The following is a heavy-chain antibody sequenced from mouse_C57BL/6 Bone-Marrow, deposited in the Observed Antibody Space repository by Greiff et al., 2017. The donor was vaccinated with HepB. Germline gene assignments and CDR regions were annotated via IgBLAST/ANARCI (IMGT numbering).Heavy chain of an antibody. Sequence: EVQLVESGGDLVKPGGSLKLSCAASGFTFSSYGMSWVRQTPDKRLEWVATISSGGSYTYYPDSVKGRFTISRDNAKNTLYLQMSSLKSEDSAMYYCARQVRAYWGQGTLVTVSA. D-gene: IGHD2-5*01. CDR2: ISSGGSYT. CDR1: GFTFSSYG. J-gene: IGHJ3*01. CDR3: ARQVRAY. V-gene: IGHV5-6*01.